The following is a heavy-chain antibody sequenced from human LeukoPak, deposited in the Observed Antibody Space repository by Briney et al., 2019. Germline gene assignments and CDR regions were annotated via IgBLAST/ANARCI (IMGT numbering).Heavy chain of an antibody. J-gene: IGHJ4*02. Sequence: GRSLRLSCAASEFSFRSYGMNWVRQAPGKGLEWVALISYDGTNDYYVDSVGGRFTVSRDNSKNTLSLQMNSLRGEDTALYYCATDGYCSGGNCYAGHFHYWGQGTLVTVSS. D-gene: IGHD2-15*01. CDR1: EFSFRSYG. CDR3: ATDGYCSGGNCYAGHFHY. V-gene: IGHV3-30*03. CDR2: ISYDGTND.